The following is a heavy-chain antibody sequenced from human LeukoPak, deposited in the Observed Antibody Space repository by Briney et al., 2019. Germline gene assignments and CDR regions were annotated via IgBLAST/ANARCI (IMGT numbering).Heavy chain of an antibody. V-gene: IGHV3-73*01. J-gene: IGHJ4*02. CDR1: GFSFSTSG. D-gene: IGHD5-12*01. CDR2: IRSKARSYAT. CDR3: TSQVDEGY. Sequence: GGSLKLSCAASGFSFSTSGMHWVRQASRKGREWVGRIRSKARSYATTYAESVKCRFTISRGDSKNTAYLQMNSLKTEDTAVYYCTSQVDEGYWGQGTLVAVSS.